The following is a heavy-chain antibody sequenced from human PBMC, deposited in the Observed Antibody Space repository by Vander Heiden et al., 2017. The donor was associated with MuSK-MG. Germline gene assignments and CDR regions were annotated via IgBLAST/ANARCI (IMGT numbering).Heavy chain of an antibody. J-gene: IGHJ4*02. CDR3: ARGIAAADDYFDY. Sequence: QLQLLESGPGLVKPSETLSVTCTVSGGSISTNNYYWGWIRQPPGKGLEWIGSIFYTGSTYYNPSLQSRVTISVHTSKNQFSLKLSSVTAADTAVYYCARGIAAADDYFDYWGQGTLVTVSS. V-gene: IGHV4-39*01. CDR1: GGSISTNNYY. CDR2: IFYTGST. D-gene: IGHD6-13*01.